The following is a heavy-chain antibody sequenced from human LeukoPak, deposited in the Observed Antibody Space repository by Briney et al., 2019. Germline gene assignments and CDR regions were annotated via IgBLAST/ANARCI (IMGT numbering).Heavy chain of an antibody. CDR3: ARLVGSSWRPVYWYFDL. J-gene: IGHJ2*01. V-gene: IGHV4-59*01. Sequence: PSETLSLTCTVSGGSISSYYWSWIRQPPGKGLEWIGYIYYSGSTNYNPSLKSRVTISVDTSKNQFSLKLSSVTAADTAVYYCARLVGSSWRPVYWYFDLWGRGTLVTVSS. D-gene: IGHD6-13*01. CDR1: GGSISSYY. CDR2: IYYSGST.